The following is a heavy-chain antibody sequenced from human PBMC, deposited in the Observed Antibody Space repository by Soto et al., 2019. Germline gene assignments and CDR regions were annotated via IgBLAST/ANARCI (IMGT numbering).Heavy chain of an antibody. Sequence: GGSLRLSCAASGFSFSGYAMHWVRQAPGKGLEWVAVISYDGSNKYYADSVKGRFTISRDNSKNKLYLQMNSLRAEDTAVYYCARGYYDSSGYYWRYYFDYWGQGTLVTAPQ. CDR3: ARGYYDSSGYYWRYYFDY. V-gene: IGHV3-30-3*01. CDR2: ISYDGSNK. CDR1: GFSFSGYA. D-gene: IGHD3-22*01. J-gene: IGHJ4*02.